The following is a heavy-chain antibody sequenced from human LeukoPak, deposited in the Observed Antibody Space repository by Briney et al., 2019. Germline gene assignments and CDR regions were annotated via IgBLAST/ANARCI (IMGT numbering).Heavy chain of an antibody. CDR2: IYYSGST. V-gene: IGHV4-59*01. Sequence: PSETLSLTCTVSGGSISSYYWSWIRQPPGKGLEWIGYIYYSGSTNYNPSLKSRVTVSVDTSKNQFSLKLSSVTAADTAVYYCASHRELKIGGIDYWGQGTLVTVSS. D-gene: IGHD1-7*01. CDR1: GGSISSYY. CDR3: ASHRELKIGGIDY. J-gene: IGHJ4*02.